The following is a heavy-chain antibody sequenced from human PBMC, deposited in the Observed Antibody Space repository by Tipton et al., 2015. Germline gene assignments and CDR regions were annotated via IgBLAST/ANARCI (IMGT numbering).Heavy chain of an antibody. CDR3: ARDPPLTTVTTGDDASDI. V-gene: IGHV3-53*01. Sequence: SLRLSCAASGFTVSNNHVRWDRQAPGKGLECVSVIYNDGTTYYADSVKGRFTISRDNDKNSLYLQMNSLRAEDTAVYYCARDPPLTTVTTGDDASDIWGQGTMVTVSS. J-gene: IGHJ3*02. CDR2: IYNDGTT. D-gene: IGHD4-17*01. CDR1: GFTVSNNH.